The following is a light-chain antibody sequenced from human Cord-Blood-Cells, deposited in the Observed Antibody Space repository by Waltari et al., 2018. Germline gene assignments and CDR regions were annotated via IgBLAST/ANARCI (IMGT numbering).Light chain of an antibody. J-gene: IGKJ1*01. CDR2: GAS. CDR1: QSVSSN. CDR3: QQYNNWPPLS. V-gene: IGKV3-15*01. Sequence: EIVMTQSPATLSVSPGERATLSCRASQSVSSNLAWYQQKPGQDPRLLIYGASTMATGIPARFSGSGSVTEFTLTISSLQSEDFAVYYCQQYNNWPPLSFGEGAKVEIK.